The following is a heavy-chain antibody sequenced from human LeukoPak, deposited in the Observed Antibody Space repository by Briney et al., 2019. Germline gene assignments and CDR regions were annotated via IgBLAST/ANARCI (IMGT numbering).Heavy chain of an antibody. CDR1: GFTFSSYA. CDR2: ISSSCGTT. D-gene: IGHD4-17*01. CDR3: AKPGAGADYGDRFDY. Sequence: GGSLRLSCAASGFTFSSYAMTWVRQARGKGLEWVSTISSSCGTTYYADSVKGRFTISRDNSKNTLYLRMNSLRADDTAVYYCAKPGAGADYGDRFDYWGQGTLVTVSS. J-gene: IGHJ4*02. V-gene: IGHV3-23*01.